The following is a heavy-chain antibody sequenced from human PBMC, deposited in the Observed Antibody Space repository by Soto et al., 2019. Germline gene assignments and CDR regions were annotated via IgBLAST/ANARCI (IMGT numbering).Heavy chain of an antibody. J-gene: IGHJ5*02. Sequence: GESLRLSCAASGFTFNSYAMSWVRQAPGKGLEWVSSISGSGGSTYYADSVKGRFTISRDNSKNTLNLQMNSLRAEDTAVYFCAKDHDYYGDSWFDPCGQGTLVTVSS. CDR2: ISGSGGST. D-gene: IGHD3-10*01. CDR3: AKDHDYYGDSWFDP. V-gene: IGHV3-23*01. CDR1: GFTFNSYA.